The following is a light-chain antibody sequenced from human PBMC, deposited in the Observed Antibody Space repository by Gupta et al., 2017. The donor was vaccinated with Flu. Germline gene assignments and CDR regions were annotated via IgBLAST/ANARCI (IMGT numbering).Light chain of an antibody. J-gene: IGKJ3*01. Sequence: DIQMNQSPSTLSASVGDRVTITCRASQSISSWLAWYQHQPGKAPKLLIYKASSLESGVPSRFSGSGSGTEFTLTISSLQPDDFATYYCQQYHSYSTFGPGTKVD. CDR2: KAS. CDR1: QSISSW. CDR3: QQYHSYST. V-gene: IGKV1-5*03.